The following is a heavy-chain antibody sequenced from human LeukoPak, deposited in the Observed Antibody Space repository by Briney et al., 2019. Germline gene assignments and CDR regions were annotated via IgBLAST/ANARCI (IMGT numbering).Heavy chain of an antibody. CDR3: ASGKETALFDY. CDR2: INHSGST. J-gene: IGHJ4*02. Sequence: SETLSLTCAVYGGSFSGYYWSWIRQPPGKGLEWIGEINHSGSTNYNPSLKSRVTISVDTSKNQFSLKLSSVTAADTAVYYCASGKETALFDYWGQGTLVTVSS. D-gene: IGHD1-14*01. CDR1: GGSFSGYY. V-gene: IGHV4-34*01.